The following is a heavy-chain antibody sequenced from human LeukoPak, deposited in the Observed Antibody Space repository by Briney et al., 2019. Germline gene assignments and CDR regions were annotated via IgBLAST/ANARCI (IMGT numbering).Heavy chain of an antibody. CDR3: TTDPGDYEIY. CDR2: IKSKTDGGTV. Sequence: GGSLRLSCAASGLTFRNAWMSWVRQAPGKGLEWVGRIKSKTDGGTVDYAPPVKGRFTISRDDSGNTLSLEMNSLKTEDTAVYYCTTDPGDYEIYWGQGTLVTVSS. J-gene: IGHJ4*02. CDR1: GLTFRNAW. D-gene: IGHD4-17*01. V-gene: IGHV3-15*01.